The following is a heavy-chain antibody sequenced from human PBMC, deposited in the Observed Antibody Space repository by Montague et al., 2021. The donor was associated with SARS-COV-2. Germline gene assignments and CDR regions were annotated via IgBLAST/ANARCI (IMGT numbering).Heavy chain of an antibody. CDR1: GGSISSSSYY. CDR2: IYYGGST. CDR3: ARVGRQQLVRLSGMDV. Sequence: SETLSLTCTVSGGSISSSSYYWGWIRQPPGKGLEWIGSIYYGGSTYYXXXLKSRVTISVDTPKNQFSLKLSSVTAADTAVYYCARVGRQQLVRLSGMDVWGQGTTVTVSS. D-gene: IGHD6-13*01. J-gene: IGHJ6*02. V-gene: IGHV4-39*07.